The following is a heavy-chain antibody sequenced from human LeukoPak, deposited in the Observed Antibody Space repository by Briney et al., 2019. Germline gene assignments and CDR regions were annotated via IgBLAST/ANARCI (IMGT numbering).Heavy chain of an antibody. CDR1: GYTFTGYY. J-gene: IGHJ4*02. Sequence: GASVKVSCKASGYTFTGYYMHWVRQAPGQGLEWMGWINPNSGGTKYAQKFQGRVTLTRDKSTSTVYMELSSLTSDDTAVYYCARTYCAEDCSIRYFDYWGQGTLVTVSS. CDR2: INPNSGGT. V-gene: IGHV1-2*02. CDR3: ARTYCAEDCSIRYFDY. D-gene: IGHD2-21*02.